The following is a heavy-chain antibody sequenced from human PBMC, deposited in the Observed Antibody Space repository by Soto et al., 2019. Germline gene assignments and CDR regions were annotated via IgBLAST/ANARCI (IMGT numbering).Heavy chain of an antibody. CDR3: ARPYYYDAGGSDDAFDI. D-gene: IGHD3-22*01. J-gene: IGHJ3*02. V-gene: IGHV3-74*01. CDR2: ISSDGTTT. Sequence: GGSLRLSCAASGFTFSTYWMHWVRQAPGKGLVWVSLISSDGTTTNYADSVKGRFTISRDNAKSTLYLQMNSLRASDTAMYYCARPYYYDAGGSDDAFDIWGQGTMVTVSS. CDR1: GFTFSTYW.